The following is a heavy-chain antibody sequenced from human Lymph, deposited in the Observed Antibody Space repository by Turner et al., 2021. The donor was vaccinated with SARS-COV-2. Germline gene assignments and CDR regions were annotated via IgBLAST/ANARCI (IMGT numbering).Heavy chain of an antibody. CDR3: AKVNGISTGYIDY. D-gene: IGHD3-9*01. CDR1: GFTFISYA. CDR2: ISVRGGST. Sequence: ELQLLESGGDFVLPGGSLTLHCPASGFTFISYAMSWVRQAQGKGMEWVSVISVRGGSTYYADSVKGRLTISRDNAKNTLYLQMNSLRAEDTAVYYCAKVNGISTGYIDYWGQGTLVTVSS. V-gene: IGHV3-23*01. J-gene: IGHJ4*02.